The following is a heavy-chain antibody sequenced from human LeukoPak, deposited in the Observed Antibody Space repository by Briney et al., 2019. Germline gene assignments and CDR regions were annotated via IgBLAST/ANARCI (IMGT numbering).Heavy chain of an antibody. V-gene: IGHV3-21*01. J-gene: IGHJ4*02. CDR2: ITSGGDYI. CDR1: GFTFNTFN. Sequence: PGGSLRLSCAASGFTFNTFNMNWVRQAPGKGLEWVSFITSGGDYIYYADSVKGRFTTSSDNAKDSLSLQLNSLRVEDTAVYYCARGHYDVLAASYKWTPDYWGQGTLVTVSS. D-gene: IGHD3-9*01. CDR3: ARGHYDVLAASYKWTPDY.